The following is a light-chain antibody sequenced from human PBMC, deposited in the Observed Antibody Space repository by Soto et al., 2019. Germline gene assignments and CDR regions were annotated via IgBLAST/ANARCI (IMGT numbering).Light chain of an antibody. CDR3: QQYGSTPRT. J-gene: IGKJ2*01. Sequence: EIVLTQSPGTLSLSPGERATLSCRASQSVSSSYLAWYQQKPCQAPRLLIYGASSRATGIPDRFSGSGSGTDFTLTISRLAPEDFAVYYCQQYGSTPRTFVQGTKLEIK. CDR2: GAS. CDR1: QSVSSSY. V-gene: IGKV3-20*01.